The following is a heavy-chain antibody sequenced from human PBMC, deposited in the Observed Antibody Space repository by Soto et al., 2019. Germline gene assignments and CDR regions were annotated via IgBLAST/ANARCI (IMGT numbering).Heavy chain of an antibody. V-gene: IGHV3-11*01. D-gene: IGHD3-3*01. CDR2: ISSSGSTI. CDR3: ARWRDFWSGYYRETYYYYGMDV. Sequence: PGGSLRLSCAASGFTFSDYYMSWIRHAPGKGLEWVSYISSSGSTIYYADSVKGRFTISRDNAKNSLYLQMNSLRAEDTAVYYCARWRDFWSGYYRETYYYYGMDVWGQGTTVTVS. J-gene: IGHJ6*02. CDR1: GFTFSDYY.